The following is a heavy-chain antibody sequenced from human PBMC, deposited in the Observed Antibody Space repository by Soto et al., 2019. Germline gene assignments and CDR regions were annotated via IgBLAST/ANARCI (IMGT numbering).Heavy chain of an antibody. D-gene: IGHD3-22*01. V-gene: IGHV3-21*01. CDR1: GFTFSSYA. CDR2: ISSSSSYI. J-gene: IGHJ4*02. CDR3: ARVLDSADSSGDLRY. Sequence: GGSLRLSCAASGFTFSSYAMSWVRQAPGKGLEWVSSISSSSSYIYYADSVKGRFTISRDNAKNSLYLQMNSLRAEDTAVYYCARVLDSADSSGDLRYWGEVILVTV.